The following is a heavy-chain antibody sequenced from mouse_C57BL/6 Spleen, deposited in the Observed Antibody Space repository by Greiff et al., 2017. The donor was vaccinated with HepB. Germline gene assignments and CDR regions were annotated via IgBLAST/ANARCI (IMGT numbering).Heavy chain of an antibody. Sequence: QVQLQQPGAELVKPGASVKLSCKASGYTFTSYWMHWVKQRPGRGLEWSGRIDPNSGGTKYNEKFKSKATLTVDKPSSTAYMHLSSLTSEDSAVYYCARYYYYAMDYWGQGTSVTVSS. CDR2: IDPNSGGT. CDR1: GYTFTSYW. V-gene: IGHV1-72*01. J-gene: IGHJ4*01. CDR3: ARYYYYAMDY.